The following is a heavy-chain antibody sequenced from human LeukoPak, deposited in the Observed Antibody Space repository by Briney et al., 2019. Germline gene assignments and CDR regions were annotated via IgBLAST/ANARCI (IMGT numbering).Heavy chain of an antibody. CDR1: GFTFSSYS. J-gene: IGHJ4*02. D-gene: IGHD3-10*01. Sequence: GGSLRLSCAASGFTFSSYSMNWVRQAPGKGLEWVSYISSSSSTIHYADSVKGRFTISRDNAKNSLYLQMNSLRAEDTAVYYCARGPFYYGSGTYQYFDYWGQGTLVTVSS. V-gene: IGHV3-48*01. CDR2: ISSSSSTI. CDR3: ARGPFYYGSGTYQYFDY.